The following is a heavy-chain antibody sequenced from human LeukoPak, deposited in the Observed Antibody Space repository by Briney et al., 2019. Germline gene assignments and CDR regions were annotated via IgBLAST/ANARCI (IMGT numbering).Heavy chain of an antibody. Sequence: GGSLRLSCAGSGFTFSTYAMYWVRQAPGKGLEWVSSISGSGGSTNYADSVKGQFTISRDNSKNTLYLQMNSLRAEDTAVYYCARDQKPGIAVAPYGMDVWGQGTTVTVSS. CDR3: ARDQKPGIAVAPYGMDV. V-gene: IGHV3-23*01. CDR1: GFTFSTYA. J-gene: IGHJ6*02. CDR2: ISGSGGST. D-gene: IGHD6-19*01.